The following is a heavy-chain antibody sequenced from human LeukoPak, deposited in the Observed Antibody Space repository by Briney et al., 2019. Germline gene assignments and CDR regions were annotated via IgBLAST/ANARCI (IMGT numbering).Heavy chain of an antibody. D-gene: IGHD1-26*01. J-gene: IGHJ4*02. CDR2: INNSGGST. V-gene: IGHV3-23*01. CDR1: GFTLNNYA. CDR3: ARKYSGTNPFDY. Sequence: GGSLRLSCAASGFTLNNYAMSWVRQAPGKGLEWVSIINNSGGSTYYPDSVKGRFTISRDLSKNTLYLQMNSLRAEDTALYYCARKYSGTNPFDYWGQGTLVTVSS.